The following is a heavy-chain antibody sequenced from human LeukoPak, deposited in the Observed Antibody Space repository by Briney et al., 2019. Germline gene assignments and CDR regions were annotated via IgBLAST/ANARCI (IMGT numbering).Heavy chain of an antibody. CDR3: ARGNSGYDY. J-gene: IGHJ4*02. CDR1: GFRFSSYW. Sequence: PGGSLRLSCAASGFRFSSYWMSWVRQAPGKGLEWVANIKEDGSERYYVDSVKGRFTISRDNARNSLSLQMNSLRAEDTAVYYCARGNSGYDYWGQGTLVTVSS. V-gene: IGHV3-7*04. CDR2: IKEDGSER. D-gene: IGHD5-12*01.